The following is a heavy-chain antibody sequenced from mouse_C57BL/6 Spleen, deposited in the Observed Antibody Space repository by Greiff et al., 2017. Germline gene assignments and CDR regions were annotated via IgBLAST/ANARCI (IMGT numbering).Heavy chain of an antibody. CDR1: GYTFTSYW. J-gene: IGHJ2*01. Sequence: QVQLQQPGAELVKPGASVKLSCKASGYTFTSYWMHWVKQRPGQGLEWIGMIQPNSGSTNYNEKFKSKATLTVDKSSSTAYMQLSSLTSEDSAVYYCARGEARVYFDYWGQGTTLTVSS. CDR3: ARGEARVYFDY. CDR2: IQPNSGST. V-gene: IGHV1-64*01.